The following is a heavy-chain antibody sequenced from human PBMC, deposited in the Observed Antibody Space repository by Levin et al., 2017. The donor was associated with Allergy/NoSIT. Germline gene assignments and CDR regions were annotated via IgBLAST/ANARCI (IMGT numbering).Heavy chain of an antibody. J-gene: IGHJ4*02. CDR3: ATDGSSGSSYYYPY. D-gene: IGHD2-15*01. CDR1: RFTLSSYG. V-gene: IGHV3-48*01. Sequence: RAGGSLRLSCEGSRFTLSSYGMNWVRQAPGKGLEWISYISSSSSTTYYADSVKGRFTISRDNAKNSMHLQMNSLRGEDTAVYYCATDGSSGSSYYYPYWGQGTLVTVSS. CDR2: ISSSSSTT.